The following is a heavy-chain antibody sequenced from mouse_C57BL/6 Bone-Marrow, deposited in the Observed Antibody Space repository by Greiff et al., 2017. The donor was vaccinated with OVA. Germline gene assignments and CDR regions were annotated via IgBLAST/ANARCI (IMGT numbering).Heavy chain of an antibody. Sequence: QVQLQQSGAELVRPGASVTLSCKASGYTFTDYEMHWVKQTPVHGLEWIGAIDPETGGTAYNQKFKGKAILTADKSSSAAYMELRSLTSEDSAVYYCTRGRDFTTVVGDGAMDYWGQGTSVTVSS. D-gene: IGHD1-1*01. CDR2: IDPETGGT. CDR1: GYTFTDYE. V-gene: IGHV1-15*01. CDR3: TRGRDFTTVVGDGAMDY. J-gene: IGHJ4*01.